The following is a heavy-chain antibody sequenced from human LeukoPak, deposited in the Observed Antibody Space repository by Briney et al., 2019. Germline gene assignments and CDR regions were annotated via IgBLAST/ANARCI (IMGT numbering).Heavy chain of an antibody. J-gene: IGHJ6*03. V-gene: IGHV1-2*02. CDR2: ITPNSGGT. D-gene: IGHD3-22*01. CDR3: ARGILTMIVVAPYYMGV. CDR1: GYTFTGYY. Sequence: GASVKVSCKASGYTFTGYYMHWVRQAPGQGLEWMGWITPNSGGTNYAQKFQGRVTMTRDTAISTAYMELSRLRSDDTAVYYCARGILTMIVVAPYYMGVWGKGTTVTVSS.